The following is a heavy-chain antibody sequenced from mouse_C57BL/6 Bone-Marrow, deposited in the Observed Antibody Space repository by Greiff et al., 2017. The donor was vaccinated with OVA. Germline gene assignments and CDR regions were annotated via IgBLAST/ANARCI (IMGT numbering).Heavy chain of an antibody. J-gene: IGHJ3*01. Sequence: QVQLQQPGAELVKPGASVKVSCKASGYTFTSYWMHWVKQRPGHGLEWIGEILPGSGSTNYNEKFKGKATFTADTSSNTAYMQLSSLTTEDSAIYDCARGENYGYDGFAYWGQGTLVTVSA. CDR3: ARGENYGYDGFAY. CDR1: GYTFTSYW. CDR2: ILPGSGST. D-gene: IGHD2-2*01. V-gene: IGHV1-9*01.